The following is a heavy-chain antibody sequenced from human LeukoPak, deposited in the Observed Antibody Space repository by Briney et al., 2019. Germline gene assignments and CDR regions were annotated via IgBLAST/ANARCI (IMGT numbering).Heavy chain of an antibody. J-gene: IGHJ4*02. CDR2: IYYSGST. CDR3: AIHPPYYYDSSGYLPFDY. CDR1: GGSISSSSYY. D-gene: IGHD3-22*01. V-gene: IGHV4-39*01. Sequence: SETLSLTCTVSGGSISSSSYYWGWIRQPPGKGLEWIGSIYYSGSTYYNPSLKSRVTISVDTSKNQFSLKLSSVTAADTAVYYCAIHPPYYYDSSGYLPFDYWGEGTLVTVSS.